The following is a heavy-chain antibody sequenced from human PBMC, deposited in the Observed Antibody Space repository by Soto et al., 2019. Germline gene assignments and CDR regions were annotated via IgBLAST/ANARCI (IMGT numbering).Heavy chain of an antibody. CDR2: IYYSGST. V-gene: IGHV4-31*03. CDR1: GGSISSGGYY. Sequence: QVQLQESGPGLVKPSQTLSLTCTVSGGSISSGGYYWSWIRQHSGKGLEWIGYIYYSGSTYYNPSLKSRVTISVDTSKNQFSLKLSSVTAADTAVYYCARGSSGYYGWFDPWGQGTLVTVSS. D-gene: IGHD3-22*01. J-gene: IGHJ5*02. CDR3: ARGSSGYYGWFDP.